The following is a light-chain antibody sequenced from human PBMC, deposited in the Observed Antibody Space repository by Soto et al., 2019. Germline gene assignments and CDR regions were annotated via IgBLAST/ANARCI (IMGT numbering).Light chain of an antibody. CDR3: QQYGNSPPT. CDR2: GAS. J-gene: IGKJ4*01. CDR1: QSLSSTY. Sequence: EIVLTQSPGTLSLSPGERATLSCRASQSLSSTYLAWYQQKPGQAPRLLIYGASSRATGIPDRFIGSGSATDFTLTISRLAPEYFAVYHCQQYGNSPPTFGGGTKVEI. V-gene: IGKV3-20*01.